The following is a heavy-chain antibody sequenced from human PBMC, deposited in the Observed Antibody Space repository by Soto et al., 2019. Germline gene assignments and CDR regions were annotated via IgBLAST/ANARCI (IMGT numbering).Heavy chain of an antibody. D-gene: IGHD4-4*01. J-gene: IGHJ4*02. V-gene: IGHV3-7*01. Sequence: GGSLRLSCTASGFTFSDSWLTWVRQAPGKGLEWVARIKPDESEKKYADSVKGRFSISRDNAKNSMYLQMDSLRGEDTAVYYCVRCGSNYAYWGQVTLVTVSS. CDR3: VRCGSNYAY. CDR1: GFTFSDSW. CDR2: IKPDESEK.